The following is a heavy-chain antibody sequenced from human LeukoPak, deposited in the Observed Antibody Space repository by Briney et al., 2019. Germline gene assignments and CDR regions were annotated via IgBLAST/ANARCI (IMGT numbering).Heavy chain of an antibody. CDR1: GGSISDYY. J-gene: IGHJ4*02. D-gene: IGHD6-6*01. Sequence: SETLSLTCTVSGGSISDYYWSWIRQPAGKGLELIGRIYTSGSTNYNPSLKSRVTMSVDTSKNQISLKVNSVTAADTAVYYCARESYSSSYLFDFWGQGTLVTVSS. V-gene: IGHV4-4*07. CDR2: IYTSGST. CDR3: ARESYSSSYLFDF.